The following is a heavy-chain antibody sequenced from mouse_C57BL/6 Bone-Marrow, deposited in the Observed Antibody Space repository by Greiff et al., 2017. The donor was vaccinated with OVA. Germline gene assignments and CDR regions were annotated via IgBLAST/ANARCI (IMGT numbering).Heavy chain of an antibody. CDR3: ATPWFAY. CDR2: ISNGGGST. V-gene: IGHV5-12*01. Sequence: EVQGVESGGGLVQPGGSLKLSCAASGFTFSDYYMYWVRQTPEKRLEWVAYISNGGGSTYYPDTVKGRFTISRDNAKNTLYLQMSRLKSEDTAMYYCATPWFAYWGQGTLVTVSA. CDR1: GFTFSDYY. J-gene: IGHJ3*01.